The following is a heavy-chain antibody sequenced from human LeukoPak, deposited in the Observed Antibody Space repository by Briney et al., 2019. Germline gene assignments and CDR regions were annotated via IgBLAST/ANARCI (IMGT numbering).Heavy chain of an antibody. V-gene: IGHV1-8*01. Sequence: GASVKVSCKASGYTFTSYDINWVRQASGQGLEWMGWMNPNSGNTGYAQKFQGRVAMTRNTSISTAYMELSSLRSEDTAVYYCARTGHQQVWGYYYYGMDVWGQGATVTVSS. CDR2: MNPNSGNT. J-gene: IGHJ6*02. CDR3: ARTGHQQVWGYYYYGMDV. CDR1: GYTFTSYD. D-gene: IGHD2-2*01.